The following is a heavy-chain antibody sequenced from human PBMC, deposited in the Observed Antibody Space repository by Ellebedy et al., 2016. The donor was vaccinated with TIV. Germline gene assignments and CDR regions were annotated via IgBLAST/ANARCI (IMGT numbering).Heavy chain of an antibody. D-gene: IGHD4-17*01. CDR1: GGSFSSFTYY. CDR2: IKQDGSDK. CDR3: ARDGSYGDYRSPRHALDI. Sequence: ETLSLTCTVSGGSFSSFTYYWAWIRQAPGKGLEWVANIKQDGSDKYYVDSVKGRFTISRDNAKNSLYLQMDSLRAEDTAVYYCARDGSYGDYRSPRHALDIWGQGTMVTVSS. V-gene: IGHV3-7*01. J-gene: IGHJ3*02.